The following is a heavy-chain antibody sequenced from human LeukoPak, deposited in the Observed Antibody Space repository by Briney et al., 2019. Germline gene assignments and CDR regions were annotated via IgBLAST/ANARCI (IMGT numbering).Heavy chain of an antibody. CDR2: IYYSGTT. J-gene: IGHJ6*02. D-gene: IGHD4-17*01. CDR3: AREDPQTTVPEGMDV. V-gene: IGHV4-59*01. CDR1: GGSISYYY. Sequence: SETLFLTCTVSGGSISYYYWSWIRQSPGKGLEWIGYIYYSGTTNYNPSLKSRVTISVDTSKNQFSLQLRSVTAADTAVYYCAREDPQTTVPEGMDVWGQGTTVTVSS.